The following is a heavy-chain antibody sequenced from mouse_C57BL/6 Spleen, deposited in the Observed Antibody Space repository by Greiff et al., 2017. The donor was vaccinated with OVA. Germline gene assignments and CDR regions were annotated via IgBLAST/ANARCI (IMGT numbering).Heavy chain of an antibody. V-gene: IGHV2-2*01. Sequence: VKLMESGPGLVQPSQSLSITCTVSGFSLTSYGVHWVRQSPGKGLEWLGVIWSGGSTDYNAAFISRLSISKDNSKSQVFFKMNSLQADDTAIYYCARSDSTSLYYFDYWGQGTTLTVSS. CDR2: IWSGGST. D-gene: IGHD5-1*01. J-gene: IGHJ2*01. CDR1: GFSLTSYG. CDR3: ARSDSTSLYYFDY.